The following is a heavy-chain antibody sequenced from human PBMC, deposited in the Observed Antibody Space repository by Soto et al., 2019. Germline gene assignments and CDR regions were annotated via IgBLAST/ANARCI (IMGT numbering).Heavy chain of an antibody. D-gene: IGHD3-16*01. V-gene: IGHV4-59*02. CDR3: ASGGNWFDP. Sequence: SETLSLTCNVSGGSVTNYYWTWIRQSTEKGLEWIAYMYYNGNINYNPSLKSRVTTSIDTSRNQLFLTLKSVTAADTAVYYCASGGNWFDPWGQGLLVTVSS. J-gene: IGHJ5*02. CDR2: MYYNGNI. CDR1: GGSVTNYY.